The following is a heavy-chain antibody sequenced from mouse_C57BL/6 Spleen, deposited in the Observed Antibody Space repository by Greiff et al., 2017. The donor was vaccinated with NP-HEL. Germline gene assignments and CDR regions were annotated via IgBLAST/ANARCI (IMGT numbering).Heavy chain of an antibody. CDR3: TRKSSRGFAY. CDR1: GYTFTDYE. D-gene: IGHD1-1*01. V-gene: IGHV1-15*01. CDR2: IDPETGGT. Sequence: VKLMESGAELVRPGASVTLSCKASGYTFTDYEMHWVKQTPVHGLEWIGAIDPETGGTDYNQKFKGKAILTADKSSSTAYMELRSLTSEDSAVYYCTRKSSRGFAYWGQGTLVTVSA. J-gene: IGHJ3*01.